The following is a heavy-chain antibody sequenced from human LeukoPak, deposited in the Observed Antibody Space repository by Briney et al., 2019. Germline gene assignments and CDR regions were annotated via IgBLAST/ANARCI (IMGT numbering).Heavy chain of an antibody. J-gene: IGHJ1*01. Sequence: GESLKISCKGSGYSFTNYWIGWVRQMPGKGLEWMGIIDPGDSNSKYSPSFQGHVNISADKSISTAYLQWSSLKASDTAMYYCARPYYYGSGKQYFQHWGQDTLVTVSS. CDR3: ARPYYYGSGKQYFQH. CDR1: GYSFTNYW. V-gene: IGHV5-51*01. D-gene: IGHD3-10*01. CDR2: IDPGDSNS.